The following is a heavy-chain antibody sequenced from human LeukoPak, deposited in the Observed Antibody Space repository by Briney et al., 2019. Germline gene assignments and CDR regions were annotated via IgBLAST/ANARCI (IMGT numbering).Heavy chain of an antibody. J-gene: IGHJ4*02. CDR1: GGSISSYY. CDR2: IYYSGST. CDR3: ARGRRYDFEIPDY. V-gene: IGHV4-59*01. Sequence: PSETLSLTCTVSGGSISSYYWSWIRQPPGKGLEWIGYIYYSGSTNYNPSLKSRVTISVDTSKNQFSLKLTSVTAADTAVYYCARGRRYDFEIPDYCGQGTLVTVSS. D-gene: IGHD3-3*01.